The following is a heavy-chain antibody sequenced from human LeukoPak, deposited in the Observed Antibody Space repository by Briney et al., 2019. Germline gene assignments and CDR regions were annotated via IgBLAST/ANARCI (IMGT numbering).Heavy chain of an antibody. V-gene: IGHV3-23*01. CDR1: GFIFSSYA. CDR2: ISRSGENT. D-gene: IGHD5-18*01. Sequence: GSLRLSCAASGFIFSSYAMSWVRQAPGKGLEWVSAISRSGENTYYADSVKGRFTISRDNSNNTLYLQMNSLRAEDTAVYYCAKDRLAYSYAQPFDYWGQGTLVTVSS. J-gene: IGHJ4*02. CDR3: AKDRLAYSYAQPFDY.